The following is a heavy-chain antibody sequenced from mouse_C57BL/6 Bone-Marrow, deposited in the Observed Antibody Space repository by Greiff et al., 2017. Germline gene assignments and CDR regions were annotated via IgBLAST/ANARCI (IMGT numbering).Heavy chain of an antibody. CDR2: ISSGGSYT. J-gene: IGHJ3*01. V-gene: IGHV5-6*01. CDR3: ARPFLGFAY. CDR1: GFTFSSYG. Sequence: EVMLVESGGDLVKPGGSLKLSCAASGFTFSSYGMSWVRQTPDKRLEWVATISSGGSYTYYPDSVKGRFTISRDNAKNTLYLQMSSLKSEDTAMXYCARPFLGFAYWGQGTLVTVSA.